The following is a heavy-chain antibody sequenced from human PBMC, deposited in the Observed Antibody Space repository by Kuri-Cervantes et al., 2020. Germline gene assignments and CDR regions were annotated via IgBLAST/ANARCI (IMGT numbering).Heavy chain of an antibody. CDR1: GFTFDDYA. J-gene: IGHJ4*02. CDR3: AKGPAWTTVAQSWALIYSDS. CDR2: ISWKSGSI. Sequence: GGSLRPSCAASGFTFDDYAMHWVRQAPGKGLEWVSGISWKSGSIGYADSVKGRFTISRDNSKNTLDLQMNSLRVEDTAVYYCAKGPAWTTVAQSWALIYSDSWGQGTLVTVSS. V-gene: IGHV3-9*01. D-gene: IGHD4-17*01.